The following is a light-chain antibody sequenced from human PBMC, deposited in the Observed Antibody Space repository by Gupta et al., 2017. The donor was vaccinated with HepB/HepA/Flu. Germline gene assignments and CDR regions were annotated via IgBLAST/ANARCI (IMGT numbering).Light chain of an antibody. V-gene: IGLV1-40*01. CDR1: NSNIGTGYD. CDR3: QSYDSSLSGYV. Sequence: QSGLTQPPSVSGAPVQRVTITCTGSNSNIGTGYDVHWYQHLPGTAPKLLIYGNNNRPSGVPDRFSASKYGTSASLAITGLQAEDEADYYCQSYDSSLSGYVFGTGTKVTVL. CDR2: GNN. J-gene: IGLJ1*01.